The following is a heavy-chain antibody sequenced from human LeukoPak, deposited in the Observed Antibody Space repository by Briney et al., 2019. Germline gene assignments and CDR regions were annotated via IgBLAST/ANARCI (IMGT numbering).Heavy chain of an antibody. Sequence: GVSLRLSCTTSGFTFSNYWMTWVRQAPGKGLEWVANIKQDESEKYYVGSVRGRFTVSRDNARNSLYLQMNSLRAEDTAVYYCAKDRTMIVVVIVQFDYWGQGTLVTVSS. CDR1: GFTFSNYW. J-gene: IGHJ4*02. CDR2: IKQDESEK. CDR3: AKDRTMIVVVIVQFDY. D-gene: IGHD3-22*01. V-gene: IGHV3-7*03.